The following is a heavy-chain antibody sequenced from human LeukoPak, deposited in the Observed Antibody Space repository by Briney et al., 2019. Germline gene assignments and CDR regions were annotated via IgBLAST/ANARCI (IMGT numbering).Heavy chain of an antibody. V-gene: IGHV3-7*03. J-gene: IGHJ4*02. Sequence: PGGSLRLSCAASGFTFSSYWMSWVRQAPGKGLEWVANIKQDGSEKYYVDSVKGRFTISRDNSKNTLYLQMNSLKTEDTAMYYCATEYHGGMGDWGQGTLVTVSS. CDR2: IKQDGSEK. D-gene: IGHD2-2*01. CDR3: ATEYHGGMGD. CDR1: GFTFSSYW.